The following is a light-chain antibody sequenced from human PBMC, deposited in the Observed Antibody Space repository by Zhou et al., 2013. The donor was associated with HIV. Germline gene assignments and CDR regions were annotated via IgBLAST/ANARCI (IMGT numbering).Light chain of an antibody. V-gene: IGKV1-13*02. Sequence: AIQLTQSPPSLSASVGDRVTITCRASQGIGSALAWYQQKPGKAPKLLIYDASNLNGVPSRFSGSGSETDFTLTISSLQPEDFATYYCQQSYSTPQTFGQGDQG. CDR3: QQSYSTPQT. CDR2: DAS. J-gene: IGKJ1*01. CDR1: QGIGSA.